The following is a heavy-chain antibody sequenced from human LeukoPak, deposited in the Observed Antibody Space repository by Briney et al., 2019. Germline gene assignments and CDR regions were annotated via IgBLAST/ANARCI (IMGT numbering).Heavy chain of an antibody. CDR3: ARGTDTVRWDY. D-gene: IGHD2-15*01. CDR2: LNPKSGGT. CDR1: GYTFIGYH. J-gene: IGHJ4*02. V-gene: IGHV1-2*02. Sequence: ASVKVSCKASGYTFIGYHLHWVRQAPGQGLEWMGWLNPKSGGTNYAQNFHGRVTMTGDTSISTAYIELSRLRSDDTAVYYCARGTDTVRWDYWGQGTLVTVSS.